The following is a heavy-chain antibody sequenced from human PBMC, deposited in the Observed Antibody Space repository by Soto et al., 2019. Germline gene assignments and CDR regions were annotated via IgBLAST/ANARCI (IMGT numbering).Heavy chain of an antibody. V-gene: IGHV1-69*12. D-gene: IGHD6-6*01. CDR1: GGTFSSYA. CDR3: ASLSSSSETGLMDV. Sequence: QVQLVQSGAEVKKPGSSVKVSCKASGGTFSSYAISWVRQAPGQGLEWMGGIIPIFGTANYAQKFQGRVTITADESTSTADMELSSLRSEDTAVYYCASLSSSSETGLMDVWGQGTTVTVSS. CDR2: IIPIFGTA. J-gene: IGHJ6*02.